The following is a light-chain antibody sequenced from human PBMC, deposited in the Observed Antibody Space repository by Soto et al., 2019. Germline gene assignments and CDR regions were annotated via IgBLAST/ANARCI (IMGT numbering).Light chain of an antibody. J-gene: IGKJ2*01. CDR3: QQSYSTPYT. Sequence: DIQMTQSPSSLSASVGDRVTITCRASQSISSYLIWYQQKPGKAPKLLINAASSLQSGVPSRFSGSGSGTDFTLTISSLQPEDFATYYCQQSYSTPYTFGQGTKLEIK. V-gene: IGKV1-39*01. CDR1: QSISSY. CDR2: AAS.